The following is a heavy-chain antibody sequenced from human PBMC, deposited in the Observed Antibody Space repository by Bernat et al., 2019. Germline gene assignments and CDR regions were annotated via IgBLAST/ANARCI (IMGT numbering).Heavy chain of an antibody. CDR2: IYDGGST. CDR3: ARAKLYCGGSSCNSWYHYGMDV. V-gene: IGHV3-66*01. Sequence: EVQLVESGGDLVQPGGSLRLSCAISGFTVSNNHVTWVRQAPGKGLEWVSLIYDGGSTIYADSVKGRFTISRDNSKNIVYLQMNSLRAEDTAVHYCARAKLYCGGSSCNSWYHYGMDVWGQGTTVTVSS. J-gene: IGHJ6*02. D-gene: IGHD2-15*01. CDR1: GFTVSNNH.